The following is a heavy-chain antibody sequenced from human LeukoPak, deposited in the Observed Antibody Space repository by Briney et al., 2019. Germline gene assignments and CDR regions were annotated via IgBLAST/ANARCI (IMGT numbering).Heavy chain of an antibody. D-gene: IGHD4-23*01. CDR1: VDTFTSYY. J-gene: IGHJ4*02. Sequence: ASVKVSCKASVDTFTSYYMHWVRQAPGQGLEWMGIINPSGGSTSYAQKFQGRVTMTRDTSTSTVYMELSSLRSEDTAVYYCARARPGVTYFDYWGQGTLVTVSS. CDR3: ARARPGVTYFDY. V-gene: IGHV1-46*01. CDR2: INPSGGST.